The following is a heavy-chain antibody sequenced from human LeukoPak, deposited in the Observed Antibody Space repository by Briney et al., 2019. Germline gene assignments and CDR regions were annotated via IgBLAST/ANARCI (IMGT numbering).Heavy chain of an antibody. J-gene: IGHJ4*02. CDR2: ISSSSTYI. CDR1: GFTFSDYY. V-gene: IGHV3-11*06. CDR3: ARGTIAVNFDY. Sequence: GGSLRLSCAASGFTFSDYYMSWIRQAPGKGLEWVSSISSSSTYIYYADSVRGRFTISRDNARNSLYLQMNSLRAEDTAVYYCARGTIAVNFDYWGQGTLVTVSS. D-gene: IGHD6-19*01.